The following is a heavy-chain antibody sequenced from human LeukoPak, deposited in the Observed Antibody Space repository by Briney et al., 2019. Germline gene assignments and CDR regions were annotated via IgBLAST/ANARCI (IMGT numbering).Heavy chain of an antibody. Sequence: SETLSLTCTVSGGSISSGGYYWSWIRQHPGTGLEWIGYVYYSGSTYYNPSLKSRVTISVDTSKNQFSLKLSSVTAADTAVYYCARDRRHLHSSSDAFDIWGQGTMVTVSS. CDR2: VYYSGST. J-gene: IGHJ3*02. V-gene: IGHV4-31*03. CDR1: GGSISSGGYY. D-gene: IGHD6-6*01. CDR3: ARDRRHLHSSSDAFDI.